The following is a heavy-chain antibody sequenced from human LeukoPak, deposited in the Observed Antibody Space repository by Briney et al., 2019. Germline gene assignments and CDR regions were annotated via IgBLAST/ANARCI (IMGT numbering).Heavy chain of an antibody. Sequence: GGSLRLSCAASGFTFSNAWMSWVRQAPGKGLEWVGRIKSKADGGTTDYAAPVKGRFTISRDDSKNTLYLQMNSLKTEDTAVYYCTTDSVFTIGMDVWGQGTTVTVSS. J-gene: IGHJ6*02. CDR2: IKSKADGGTT. CDR3: TTDSVFTIGMDV. CDR1: GFTFSNAW. V-gene: IGHV3-15*01. D-gene: IGHD3-3*01.